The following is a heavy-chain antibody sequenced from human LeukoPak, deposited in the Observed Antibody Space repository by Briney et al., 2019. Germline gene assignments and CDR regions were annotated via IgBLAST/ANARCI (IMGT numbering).Heavy chain of an antibody. CDR1: RFSFSTYA. J-gene: IGHJ4*02. CDR3: AKSQRNDQQVVQRIDY. Sequence: GGSLRLSCTASRFSFSTYAMSWVRQAPGKGLEWVSNISGSGDTTYYTGSVKGRFTISRDNSKNALYLQMSSLRAEDTAVYYCAKSQRNDQQVVQRIDYWGQGTLVTVSS. D-gene: IGHD2-2*01. CDR2: ISGSGDTT. V-gene: IGHV3-23*01.